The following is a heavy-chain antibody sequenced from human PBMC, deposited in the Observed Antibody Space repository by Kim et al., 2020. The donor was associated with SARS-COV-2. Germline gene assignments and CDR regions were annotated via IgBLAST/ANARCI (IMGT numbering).Heavy chain of an antibody. V-gene: IGHV1-3*01. CDR2: INVGNGKT. CDR3: ARDVGIEARPEF. J-gene: IGHJ4*02. CDR1: GYTFTRYA. D-gene: IGHD6-6*01. Sequence: ASVKVSCKASGYTFTRYAIYWVRQAPGQGLEWVGWINVGNGKTKYSQNFQDRLNITRETSANTVHMELSGLRSEDTAIYYCARDVGIEARPEFWSQGTL.